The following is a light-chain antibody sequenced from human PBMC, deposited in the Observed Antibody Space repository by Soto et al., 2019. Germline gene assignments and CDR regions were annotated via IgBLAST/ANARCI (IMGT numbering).Light chain of an antibody. CDR2: YDS. J-gene: IGLJ2*01. Sequence: SYELTQPPSVSVAPGKTARITCGGNYIGSKSVHWYQQKPGQAPVLVIYYDSDRPSGIPERFSGSNSGNTATLTISRVEDGDEADFYCQVWDSSSDHPVVFGGGTKLPVL. V-gene: IGLV3-21*04. CDR1: YIGSKS. CDR3: QVWDSSSDHPVV.